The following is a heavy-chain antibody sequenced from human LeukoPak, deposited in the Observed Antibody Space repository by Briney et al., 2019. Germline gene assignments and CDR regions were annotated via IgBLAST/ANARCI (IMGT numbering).Heavy chain of an antibody. J-gene: IGHJ6*03. CDR2: INHSGST. CDR3: ARGRRVGASRYMDV. CDR1: GGSFSGYY. V-gene: IGHV4-34*01. D-gene: IGHD1-26*01. Sequence: SETLSLTCAVYGGSFSGYYWSWIRQPPGKGLEWIGEINHSGSTNYNPSLKSRVTISVDTSKNQFSLKLSSVTAADTAVYYCARGRRVGASRYMDVWGKGTTVTVSS.